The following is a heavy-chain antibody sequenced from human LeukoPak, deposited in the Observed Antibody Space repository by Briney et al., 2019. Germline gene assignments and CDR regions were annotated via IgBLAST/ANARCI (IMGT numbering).Heavy chain of an antibody. CDR1: GFTFSSYG. CDR2: ISGSGGST. V-gene: IGHV3-23*01. J-gene: IGHJ6*03. Sequence: GGSLRLSCAASGFTFSSYGMSWVRQAPGKGLEWVSAISGSGGSTYYADSVKGRFTISRDNSKNTLYLQMNSLRAEDTAVYYCAWIGRTMTANYYHYYMHVWGKGTTVTVSS. CDR3: AWIGRTMTANYYHYYMHV. D-gene: IGHD3-3*01.